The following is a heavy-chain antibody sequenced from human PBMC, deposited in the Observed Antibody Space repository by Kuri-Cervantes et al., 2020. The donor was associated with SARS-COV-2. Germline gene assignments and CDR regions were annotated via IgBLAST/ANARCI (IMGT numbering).Heavy chain of an antibody. J-gene: IGHJ4*02. CDR2: IYHSGST. Sequence: LRLSCTVSGGSISSGDYYWNWFRQPPGKGLGWIGYIYHSGSTYYNPSLKSRVTISVDRSKNQFSLKLSSVTAADTAVYYCARGRPFDYWGQGTLVTVSS. CDR1: GGSISSGDYY. CDR3: ARGRPFDY. V-gene: IGHV4-30-2*01.